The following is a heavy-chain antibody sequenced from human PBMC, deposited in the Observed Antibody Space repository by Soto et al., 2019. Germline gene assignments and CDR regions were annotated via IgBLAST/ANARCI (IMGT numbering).Heavy chain of an antibody. J-gene: IGHJ5*02. V-gene: IGHV4-38-2*02. Sequence: SETLSLTCAVSGDSISSGYFWGWIRQPPGKGLEWIGSIYHSGTTYYNPSLKRRVTISVDTSKNQISLKVTSVTAADTAVYYCARDRSGYYWFDAWGQGTLVTVSP. D-gene: IGHD3-3*01. CDR1: GDSISSGYF. CDR2: IYHSGTT. CDR3: ARDRSGYYWFDA.